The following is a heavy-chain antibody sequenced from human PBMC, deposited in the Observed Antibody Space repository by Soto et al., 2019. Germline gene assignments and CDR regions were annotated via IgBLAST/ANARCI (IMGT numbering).Heavy chain of an antibody. CDR1: GFTFTSYV. D-gene: IGHD3-22*01. CDR2: ISGGGSTA. CDR3: AKDSNKYSSSLRGRYFDY. V-gene: IGHV3-23*01. J-gene: IGHJ4*02. Sequence: EVQLLESGGGLVQRGGSQRLSCAASGFTFTSYVMSWVPQAPGKGLEWVAGISGGGSTAFYADSVKGRFTISRDNAKNTLVLQMDSLRAEDTAIYYCAKDSNKYSSSLRGRYFDYWGQGTLVTVSS.